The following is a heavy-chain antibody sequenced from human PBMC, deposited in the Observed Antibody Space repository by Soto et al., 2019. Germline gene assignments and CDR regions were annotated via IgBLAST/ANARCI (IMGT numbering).Heavy chain of an antibody. CDR2: ISSNGGST. Sequence: GGPLRLSCAASGFTFSSYAMPWVRQAPGKGLEYVSAISSNGGSTYYANSVKGRFTISRDNSKNTLYLQMGSLRAEDMAVYYCARDRLRYCSSTSCSGGFDPWGQGTLVTVSS. CDR1: GFTFSSYA. D-gene: IGHD2-2*01. CDR3: ARDRLRYCSSTSCSGGFDP. V-gene: IGHV3-64*01. J-gene: IGHJ5*02.